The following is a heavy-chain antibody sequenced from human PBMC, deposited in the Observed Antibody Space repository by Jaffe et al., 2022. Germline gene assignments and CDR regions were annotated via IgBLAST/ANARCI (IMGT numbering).Heavy chain of an antibody. CDR1: GFTFSSYE. CDR3: ARAAYYYGSGSYFFPPTPYYYMDV. Sequence: EVQLVESGGGLVQPGGSLRLSCAASGFTFSSYEMNWVRQAPGKGLEWVSYISSSGSTIYYADSVKGRFTISRDNAKNSLYLQMNSLRAEDTAVYYCARAAYYYGSGSYFFPPTPYYYMDVWGKGTTVTVSS. V-gene: IGHV3-48*03. D-gene: IGHD3-10*01. CDR2: ISSSGSTI. J-gene: IGHJ6*03.